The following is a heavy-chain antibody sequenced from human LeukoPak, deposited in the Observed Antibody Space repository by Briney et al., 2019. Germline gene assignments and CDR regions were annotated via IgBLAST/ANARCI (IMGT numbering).Heavy chain of an antibody. CDR3: ASSLYYDSSGYYAVPGY. CDR1: GFTFSSYW. D-gene: IGHD3-22*01. J-gene: IGHJ4*02. Sequence: GGSLRLSCAASGFTFSSYWMHWVRQVPGKGLVWVSRINSDRSSTSYADSVKGRFTISRDNAKNTLYLQMNSLRAEDTAVYYCASSLYYDSSGYYAVPGYWGQGTLVTVSS. CDR2: INSDRSST. V-gene: IGHV3-74*01.